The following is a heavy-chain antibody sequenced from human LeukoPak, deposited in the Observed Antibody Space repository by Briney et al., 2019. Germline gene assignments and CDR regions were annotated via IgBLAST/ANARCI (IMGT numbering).Heavy chain of an antibody. V-gene: IGHV3-21*01. CDR3: ARMDNLYSGTYHSDF. Sequence: TGGSLRLSCAASGFTFSSYSMNWVRQAPGKGLEWVSSISSSSSYIYYADSVKGRFTISRDKAKNSLYLQMNSLRAEDTAVYYCARMDNLYSGTYHSDFWGQGTLVTVSS. CDR1: GFTFSSYS. J-gene: IGHJ4*02. CDR2: ISSSSSYI. D-gene: IGHD1-26*01.